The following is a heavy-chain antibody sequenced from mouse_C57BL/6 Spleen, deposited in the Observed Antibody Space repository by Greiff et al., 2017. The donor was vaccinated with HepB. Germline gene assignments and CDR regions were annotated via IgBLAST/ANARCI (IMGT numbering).Heavy chain of an antibody. CDR1: GYAFSSYW. CDR3: ARGDSNYLDY. D-gene: IGHD2-5*01. Sequence: QVHVKQSGAELVKPGASVKISCKASGYAFSSYWMNWVKQRPGKGLEWIGQIYPGDGDTNYNGKFKGKATLTADKSSSTAYMQLSSLTSEDSAVYFCARGDSNYLDYWGQGTTLTVSS. J-gene: IGHJ2*01. V-gene: IGHV1-80*01. CDR2: IYPGDGDT.